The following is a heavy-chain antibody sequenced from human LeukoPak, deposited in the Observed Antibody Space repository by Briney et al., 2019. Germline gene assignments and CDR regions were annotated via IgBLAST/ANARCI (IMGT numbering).Heavy chain of an antibody. D-gene: IGHD1-1*01. CDR2: ISAYNGNT. V-gene: IGHV1-18*01. J-gene: IGHJ4*02. CDR1: GYTFTSYG. Sequence: ASVKVSCKASGYTFTSYGISWVRQAPGQGLEWMGWISAYNGNTNYAQKLQGRVTMTTDTSTSTAYMELRSLRSDDTAAYYCARARYPMREIEFDYWGQGTLVTVSS. CDR3: ARARYPMREIEFDY.